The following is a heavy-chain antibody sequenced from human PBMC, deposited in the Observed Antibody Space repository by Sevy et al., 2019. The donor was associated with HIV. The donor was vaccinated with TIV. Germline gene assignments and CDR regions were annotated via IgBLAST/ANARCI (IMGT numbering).Heavy chain of an antibody. Sequence: GGSLRLSCAASGFTFSSYAMSWVRQAPGKGLEWVSAISGSGGSTYYADSVKGRFTISRDNSKNTLYLQMNGLRAEDTAVYYCAKDIKVVVPAASAQTYYYYGMDVWGQGTTVTVSS. CDR2: ISGSGGST. CDR3: AKDIKVVVPAASAQTYYYYGMDV. J-gene: IGHJ6*02. D-gene: IGHD2-2*01. CDR1: GFTFSSYA. V-gene: IGHV3-23*01.